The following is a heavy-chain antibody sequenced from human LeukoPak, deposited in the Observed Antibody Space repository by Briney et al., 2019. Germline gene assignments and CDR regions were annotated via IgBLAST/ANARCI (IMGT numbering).Heavy chain of an antibody. Sequence: ASEKVSCKASGYTFTSYGISWVRQAPGQGLEWMGWISAYNGNTNYAQKLQGRVTMTTDTSTSTAYMELRSLRSDDTAVYYCARLSTDSSGYYYVWWFDPWGQGTLVTVSS. CDR2: ISAYNGNT. V-gene: IGHV1-18*01. J-gene: IGHJ5*02. CDR1: GYTFTSYG. CDR3: ARLSTDSSGYYYVWWFDP. D-gene: IGHD3-22*01.